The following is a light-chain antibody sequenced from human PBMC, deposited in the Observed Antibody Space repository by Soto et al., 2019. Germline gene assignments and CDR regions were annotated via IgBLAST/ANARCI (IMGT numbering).Light chain of an antibody. Sequence: EIVMTQSPATLSVSPGERATLSCRASQSVSSNLAWYQQKPGQAPRLLIYGASTRATGIPARFSGSGSGTEFTLTIGSLQSEDFGVYYCQQFNNWPRTFGQGTKVDIK. CDR2: GAS. CDR1: QSVSSN. CDR3: QQFNNWPRT. J-gene: IGKJ1*01. V-gene: IGKV3-15*01.